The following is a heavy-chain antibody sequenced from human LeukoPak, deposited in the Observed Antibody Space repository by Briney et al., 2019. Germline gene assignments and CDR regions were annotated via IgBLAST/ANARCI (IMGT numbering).Heavy chain of an antibody. CDR2: IKQDGSEK. D-gene: IGHD6-13*01. J-gene: IGHJ6*03. CDR1: GFTFSSYW. CDR3: AREGIGIAAAGAYYYYYYMDV. V-gene: IGHV3-7*01. Sequence: PGGSLRLSCAASGFTFSSYWMSWVRQAPGKGLEWVANIKQDGSEKYYVDSVKGRFTISRDNAKNSLYLQMNSLRAEDTAVYYCAREGIGIAAAGAYYYYYYMDVWSKGTTVTVSS.